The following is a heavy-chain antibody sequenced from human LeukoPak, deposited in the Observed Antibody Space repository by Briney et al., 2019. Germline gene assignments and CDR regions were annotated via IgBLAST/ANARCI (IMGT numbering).Heavy chain of an antibody. CDR1: GYTLTELS. CDR2: FDPEDGET. J-gene: IGHJ4*02. V-gene: IGHV1-24*01. CDR3: ATTKRFLEWLSLDY. D-gene: IGHD3-3*01. Sequence: ASVKVSCKVSGYTLTELSMHWVRQAPGKGLEWIGGFDPEDGETIYAQKFQGRVTMTEDTSTDTAYMELSSLRSEDTAVYYCATTKRFLEWLSLDYWGQGTLVTVSS.